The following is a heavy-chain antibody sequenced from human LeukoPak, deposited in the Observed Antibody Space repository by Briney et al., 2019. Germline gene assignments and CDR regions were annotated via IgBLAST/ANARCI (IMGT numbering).Heavy chain of an antibody. CDR1: GYTFTGYY. CDR3: ARAPRITWNGFDY. J-gene: IGHJ4*02. V-gene: IGHV1-2*02. Sequence: ASVKVSCKASGYTFTGYYMHWVRQAPGQGLEWMGWINPNSGGTNYAQKFQGRVTMTRDTSIRTAYMELSRLRSDDTAVYYCARAPRITWNGFDYWGQGTLVTVSS. CDR2: INPNSGGT. D-gene: IGHD1-1*01.